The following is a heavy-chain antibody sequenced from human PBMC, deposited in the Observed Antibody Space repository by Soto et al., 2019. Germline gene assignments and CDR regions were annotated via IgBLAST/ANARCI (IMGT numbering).Heavy chain of an antibody. Sequence: GESLKISCAASGFTFSSYSMNWVRQAPGKGLEWVGRIKSKTDGGTTDYAAPVKGRFTISRDDSKNTLYLQMNSLKTEDTAVYCCTLDCNQYSSSFFAYWGQGSLVPGSS. J-gene: IGHJ4*02. CDR3: TLDCNQYSSSFFAY. D-gene: IGHD6-19*01. CDR1: GFTFSSYS. V-gene: IGHV3-15*07. CDR2: IKSKTDGGTT.